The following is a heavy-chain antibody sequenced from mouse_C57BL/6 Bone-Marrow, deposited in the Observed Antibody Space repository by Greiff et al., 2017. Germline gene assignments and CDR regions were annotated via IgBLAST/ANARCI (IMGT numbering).Heavy chain of an antibody. CDR2: INPSSGYT. CDR3: ARTGALDY. J-gene: IGHJ2*01. V-gene: IGHV1-4*01. Sequence: VQLQQSGAELARPGASETMSCKASGYTFTSYTMHWVKQRPGQGLEWIGYINPSSGYTKYNQKFKDKATLTEDKSSSTAYMQLSSLTSEDAAVYYCARTGALDYWGQGTTLTVSS. CDR1: GYTFTSYT. D-gene: IGHD3-1*01.